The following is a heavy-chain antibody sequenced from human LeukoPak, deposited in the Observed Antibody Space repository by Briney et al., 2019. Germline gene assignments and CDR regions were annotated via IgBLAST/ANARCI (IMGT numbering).Heavy chain of an antibody. CDR3: ARDLSGDANFDY. D-gene: IGHD2-21*02. Sequence: ASVKVSCKASGYTFTAYYIHWVRQAPGQGLEWMGIINPSGGSTSYAQKFQGRVTMTRDTSTSTVYMELSSLRSEDTAVYYCARDLSGDANFDYWGQGTLVTVSS. J-gene: IGHJ4*02. CDR1: GYTFTAYY. CDR2: INPSGGST. V-gene: IGHV1-46*01.